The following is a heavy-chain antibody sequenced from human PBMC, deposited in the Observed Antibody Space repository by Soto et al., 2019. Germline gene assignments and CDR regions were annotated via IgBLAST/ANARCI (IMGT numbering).Heavy chain of an antibody. J-gene: IGHJ4*02. CDR2: INAGNGNT. V-gene: IGHV1-3*01. Sequence: ASVKVSCKASGYTFTSYAMHWVRQAPGQRLEWMRWINAGNGNTKYSQKYQGRVTITRDTSASTAYMEMSSLRSEDTAVYYCARDVAAAGLDYWGQGTLVTVS. CDR1: GYTFTSYA. CDR3: ARDVAAAGLDY. D-gene: IGHD6-13*01.